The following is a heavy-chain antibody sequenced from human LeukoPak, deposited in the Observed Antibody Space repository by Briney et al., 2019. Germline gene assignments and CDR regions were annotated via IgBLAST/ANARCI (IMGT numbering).Heavy chain of an antibody. CDR1: GFTFSSYG. D-gene: IGHD5-12*01. Sequence: SRGSLRLSCAASGFTFSSYGMNWVRQAPGKGLEWVSATSGSGSSPNYSDSVKGRFSISRDNSKNTLYLQMNSLRAEDTAVYYCAKTTGGNAYDYIDYWGQGTLVTVSS. J-gene: IGHJ4*02. V-gene: IGHV3-23*01. CDR2: TSGSGSSP. CDR3: AKTTGGNAYDYIDY.